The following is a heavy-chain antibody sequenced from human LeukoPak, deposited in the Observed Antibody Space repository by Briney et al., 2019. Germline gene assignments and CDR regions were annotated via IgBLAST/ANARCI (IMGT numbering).Heavy chain of an antibody. D-gene: IGHD6-19*01. J-gene: IGHJ5*02. CDR2: IYYSGST. V-gene: IGHV4-59*08. CDR3: ASSGWYAGWFDP. Sequence: SETLSLTCTVSGGSISSYYWSWSRQPPGKGLEWIGYIYYSGSTNYNPSLKSRVTISGDTSKNQFSLKLSSVTAADTAVYYCASSGWYAGWFDPWGQGTLVTVSS. CDR1: GGSISSYY.